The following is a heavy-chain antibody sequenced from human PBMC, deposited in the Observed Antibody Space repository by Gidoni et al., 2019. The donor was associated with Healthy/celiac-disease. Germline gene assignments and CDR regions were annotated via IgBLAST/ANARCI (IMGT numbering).Heavy chain of an antibody. CDR3: ARRRLRWSSSCVLGGMDV. V-gene: IGHV4-34*01. CDR1: VGSFSGYY. CDR2: INHSGSP. D-gene: IGHD6-13*01. Sequence: QVQLQQWGAGLLKPSETLSLTCAVYVGSFSGYYWSWIRQTPGKGLEWFGEINHSGSPNYNPSLKSRVTISVDTSKNHFSLKLSSVTAADTAVYYCARRRLRWSSSCVLGGMDVWGQGTTVTVSS. J-gene: IGHJ6*02.